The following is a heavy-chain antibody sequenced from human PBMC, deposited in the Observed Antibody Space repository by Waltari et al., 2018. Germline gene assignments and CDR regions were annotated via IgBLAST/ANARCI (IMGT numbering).Heavy chain of an antibody. V-gene: IGHV1-3*01. J-gene: IGHJ4*02. D-gene: IGHD1-26*01. CDR3: ARHSSGSYYRMIDY. CDR1: GYTFTGLA. CDR2: INAGDGNT. Sequence: QVHLVQSGAEVKKPGASVKVSCQASGYTFTGLAILWVRQAPGQRLEWMGWINAGDGNTKYSQKFQDRVTITRDTSATTAYMDLSSLRSEDTAVYYCARHSSGSYYRMIDYWGQGTLVTVSS.